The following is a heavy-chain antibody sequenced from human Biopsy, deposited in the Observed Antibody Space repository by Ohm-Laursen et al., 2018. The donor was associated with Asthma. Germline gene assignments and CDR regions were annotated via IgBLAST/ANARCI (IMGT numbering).Heavy chain of an antibody. CDR2: MSYTGGT. CDR3: ARTGYISSWSIKNFNYYGMDV. D-gene: IGHD5-18*01. CDR1: GISISGYF. J-gene: IGHJ6*02. Sequence: SQTLSLTCAVSGISISGYFWGWIRPSPGKGLEGIGHMSYTGGTNYNPSLESRVTISLDKSNNQFSLHLRSVTAADTAVYYCARTGYISSWSIKNFNYYGMDVWGQGTTVTVSS. V-gene: IGHV4-59*01.